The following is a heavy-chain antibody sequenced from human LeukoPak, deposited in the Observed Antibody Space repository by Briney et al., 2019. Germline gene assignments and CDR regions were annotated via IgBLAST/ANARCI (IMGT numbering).Heavy chain of an antibody. CDR2: INSDGIST. CDR3: ARDRLAVMDY. CDR1: GFTFNTYW. J-gene: IGHJ4*02. V-gene: IGHV3-74*01. Sequence: GGSLRLSCAASGFTFNTYWMHWVRQAPGKGLVWVSRINSDGISTTYADSVKGRFTISRDNAKNTLFLQMNSLRAEDTAVYYCARDRLAVMDYWGQGTLVTVSS. D-gene: IGHD3-9*01.